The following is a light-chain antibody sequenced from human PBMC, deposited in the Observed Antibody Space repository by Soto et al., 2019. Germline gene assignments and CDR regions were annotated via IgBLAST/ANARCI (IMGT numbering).Light chain of an antibody. Sequence: EVVMTQSPATLSVSPGERATLSCRASESVSRNLAWYQQKPGQAPRLLIYDASTRATGIPDRFSGGGSGTEFTLTISSLQSEDFAVYYCQQYGSSPGTFGQGTRLEIK. J-gene: IGKJ5*01. CDR1: ESVSRN. CDR3: QQYGSSPGT. V-gene: IGKV3-15*01. CDR2: DAS.